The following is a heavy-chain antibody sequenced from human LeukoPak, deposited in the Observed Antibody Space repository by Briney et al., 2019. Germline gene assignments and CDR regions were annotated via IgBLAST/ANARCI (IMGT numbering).Heavy chain of an antibody. D-gene: IGHD4-11*01. Sequence: GGSLRLSCAASGFTFSSYGMSWVRQAQGKGLEWVSTINGGGVNTHYADSVGGRFTISRDNSKHTLFLQMNSLRDEDTAVYYCAKDLYSNYGPADYWGQGNLVTVSS. V-gene: IGHV3-23*01. CDR2: INGGGVNT. CDR1: GFTFSSYG. CDR3: AKDLYSNYGPADY. J-gene: IGHJ4*02.